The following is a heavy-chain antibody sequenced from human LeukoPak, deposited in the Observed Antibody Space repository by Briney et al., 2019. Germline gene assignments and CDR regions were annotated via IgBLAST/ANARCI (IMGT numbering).Heavy chain of an antibody. CDR3: ATDDSSGWYLVGPFDP. CDR1: GGSISSYY. J-gene: IGHJ5*02. V-gene: IGHV4-4*07. Sequence: PSETLSLTCTVSGGSISSYYWSWIRQPAGKGLEWIWRIYTSGSTNYNPSLKSRVTMSVDTSKNQFSLKLSSVTAADTAVYYCATDDSSGWYLVGPFDPWGQGTLVTVSS. D-gene: IGHD6-19*01. CDR2: IYTSGST.